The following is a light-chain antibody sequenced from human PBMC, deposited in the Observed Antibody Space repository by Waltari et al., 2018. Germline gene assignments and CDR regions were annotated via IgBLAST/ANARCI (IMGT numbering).Light chain of an antibody. CDR1: QGIRKY. CDR3: QNYNSVPQT. V-gene: IGKV1-27*01. J-gene: IGKJ1*01. Sequence: DIQMTQSPSSLSASVGDRVTITCRASQGIRKYLAWYQQKAGKVPKLLIHAASAPHSGVPSRFIGSGSGTDFTLIISSLQPEDVATYYCQNYNSVPQTFGQGTKVEI. CDR2: AAS.